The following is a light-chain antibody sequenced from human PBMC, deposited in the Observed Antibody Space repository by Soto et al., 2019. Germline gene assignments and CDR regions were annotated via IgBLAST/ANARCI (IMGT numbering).Light chain of an antibody. CDR2: SNN. J-gene: IGLJ2*01. V-gene: IGLV1-44*01. Sequence: QSVLTQPPSASGTPGQRVTISCSGSSSNIGSNTVNWYQQLPGTAPKLLIYSNNQRPSGVPDRFSGSKSGTSASLAFSGLQSEDEADYYCAAWDDSLNGLVVFGGGTKLTVL. CDR3: AAWDDSLNGLVV. CDR1: SSNIGSNT.